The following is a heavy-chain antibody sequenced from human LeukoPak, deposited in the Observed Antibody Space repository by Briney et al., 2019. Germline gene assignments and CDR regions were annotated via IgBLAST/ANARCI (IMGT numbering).Heavy chain of an antibody. CDR3: ARAKGSYDFWSGYYGGPGD. V-gene: IGHV1-2*02. Sequence: GASVKVSCKASGYTFTGYYMHWVRQAPGQGLEWMGWINPNSGGTNYAQKFQGRVTMTRDTSISTAYMELSRLRSDDTAVYYCARAKGSYDFWSGYYGGPGDWGQGTLVTVSS. D-gene: IGHD3-3*01. CDR1: GYTFTGYY. CDR2: INPNSGGT. J-gene: IGHJ4*02.